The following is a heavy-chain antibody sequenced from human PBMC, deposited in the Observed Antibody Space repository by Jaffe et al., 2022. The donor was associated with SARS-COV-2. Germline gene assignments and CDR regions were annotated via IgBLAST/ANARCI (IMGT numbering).Heavy chain of an antibody. CDR3: ARGDRDPTLAEYFQH. J-gene: IGHJ1*01. CDR2: IYTSGST. CDR1: GGSISSGSYY. D-gene: IGHD1-1*01. V-gene: IGHV4-61*02. Sequence: QVQLQESGPGLVKPSQTLSLTCTVSGGSISSGSYYWSWIRQPAGKGLEWIGRIYTSGSTNYNPSLKSRVTISVDTSKNQFSLKLSSVTAADTAVYYCARGDRDPTLAEYFQHWGQGTLVTVSS.